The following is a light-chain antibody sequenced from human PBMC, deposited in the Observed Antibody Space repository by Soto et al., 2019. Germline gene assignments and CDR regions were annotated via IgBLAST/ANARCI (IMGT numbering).Light chain of an antibody. J-gene: IGKJ2*01. Sequence: DIQMTQSPSSLSASVGDRVIITCQASQDINNYLNWYQHKPGKAPNLLIYDASYLETGVPSRFSGSGSGTNLTFTIISLQPEDVETYYCQQLENLLLYTFGQGTKLEIK. V-gene: IGKV1-33*01. CDR1: QDINNY. CDR3: QQLENLLLYT. CDR2: DAS.